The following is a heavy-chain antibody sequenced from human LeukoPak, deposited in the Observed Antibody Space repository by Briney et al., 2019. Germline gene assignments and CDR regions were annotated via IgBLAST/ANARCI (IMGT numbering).Heavy chain of an antibody. J-gene: IGHJ4*02. CDR3: ARDRGGSYN. V-gene: IGHV3-23*01. Sequence: PGGSLRLSCAASEFTFSSYAMTWVRQAPGKGLEWVSGITDSGGSTYYADSVKGRFTISRDNSKNTVDLQMNSLRAEDTAVYYCARDRGGSYNWGQGTLVTVSS. CDR1: EFTFSSYA. CDR2: ITDSGGST. D-gene: IGHD1-26*01.